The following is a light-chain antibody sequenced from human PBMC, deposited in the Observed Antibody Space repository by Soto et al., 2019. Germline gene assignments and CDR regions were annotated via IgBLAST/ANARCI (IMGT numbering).Light chain of an antibody. CDR1: KLGSKI. J-gene: IGLJ1*01. CDR3: QVWASTAEFFV. Sequence: SYELTQPPSVSVAPGQTARNTSGGGKLGSKIVHWYKQRPGQAPVAVVFDATDRPSGIPDRFSASRSGDTATLTISRVDAGDEADYFCQVWASTAEFFVFGSGTKVTVL. V-gene: IGLV3-21*02. CDR2: DAT.